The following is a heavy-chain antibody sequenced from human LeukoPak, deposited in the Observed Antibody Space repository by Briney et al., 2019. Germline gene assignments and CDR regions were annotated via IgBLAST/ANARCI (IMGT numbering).Heavy chain of an antibody. Sequence: GASVKVSCKASGYISNGYYMHWVRQAPGQGLEWMGRINPKSGDTNYAQKFQGRVTMTRDTSISTAYMVLSRLRSDDTAVYYCARGPVTPIQNWFDPWGQGTLVIVSS. CDR3: ARGPVTPIQNWFDP. CDR1: GYISNGYY. D-gene: IGHD4-17*01. J-gene: IGHJ5*02. CDR2: INPKSGDT. V-gene: IGHV1-2*06.